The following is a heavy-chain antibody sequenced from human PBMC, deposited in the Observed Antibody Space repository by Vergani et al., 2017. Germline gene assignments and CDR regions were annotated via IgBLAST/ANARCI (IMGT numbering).Heavy chain of an antibody. CDR2: ISSSSSTI. J-gene: IGHJ6*03. Sequence: EVQLVESGGGLVQPGGSLRLSCAASGFTFSSYSMNWVRQAPGKGLEWVSYISSSSSTIYYADSVKGRFTISRDNAKNSLYLQMNSLRAEVTAVYYCAIDAEYCSSTSCYWESYYYYSDMDVWGKGTTVTVSS. CDR1: GFTFSSYS. CDR3: AIDAEYCSSTSCYWESYYYYSDMDV. V-gene: IGHV3-48*01. D-gene: IGHD2-2*01.